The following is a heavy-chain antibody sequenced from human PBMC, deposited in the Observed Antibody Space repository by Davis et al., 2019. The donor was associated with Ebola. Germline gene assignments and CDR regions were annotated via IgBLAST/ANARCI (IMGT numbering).Heavy chain of an antibody. Sequence: SVKVSCKASGFTFTSSAVQWVRQARGQRLEWIGWIVVGSGNTNYAQKFQERVTITRDMSTSTAYMELSSLRSEDTAVCYCAAAPGYRREFDYWGQGTLVTVSS. CDR1: GFTFTSSA. CDR2: IVVGSGNT. V-gene: IGHV1-58*01. J-gene: IGHJ4*02. CDR3: AAAPGYRREFDY. D-gene: IGHD5-18*01.